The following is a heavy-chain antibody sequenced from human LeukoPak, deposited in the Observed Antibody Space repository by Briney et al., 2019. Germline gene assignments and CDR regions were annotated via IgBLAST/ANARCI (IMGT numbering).Heavy chain of an antibody. CDR3: ARGIGGPAGKGYYFDH. J-gene: IGHJ4*02. Sequence: GGSLRLSCAASGFTFSSQGMQWVRQAPGKGLEWVAVIWYDGSNKYYTDSVKGRFTISRDNSKNTLYLQMNSLRAEDAAVYYCARGIGGPAGKGYYFDHWGQGTLVTVSS. D-gene: IGHD2-2*01. CDR2: IWYDGSNK. CDR1: GFTFSSQG. V-gene: IGHV3-33*01.